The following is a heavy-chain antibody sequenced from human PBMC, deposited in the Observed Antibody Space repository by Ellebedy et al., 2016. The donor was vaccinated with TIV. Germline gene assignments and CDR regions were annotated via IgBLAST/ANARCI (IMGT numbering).Heavy chain of an antibody. D-gene: IGHD6-19*01. CDR2: FYYSGST. CDR3: ARGSGWYDPFDL. Sequence: MPSETLSLTCTVSGGSISSGGNYWTWIRQHPGKGLGWIGFFYYSGSTYNNPSLRSRVTMSVDTSKNQFSLNLTSVTAADTAMYYCARGSGWYDPFDLWGQGTLVTVSS. V-gene: IGHV4-31*03. J-gene: IGHJ4*02. CDR1: GGSISSGGNY.